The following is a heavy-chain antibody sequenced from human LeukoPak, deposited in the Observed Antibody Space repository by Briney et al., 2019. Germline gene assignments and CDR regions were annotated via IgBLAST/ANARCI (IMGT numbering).Heavy chain of an antibody. CDR1: GFTFSSYA. CDR2: IKPDGSEK. CDR3: ARHLSGVTGYTYGRGIDY. J-gene: IGHJ4*02. D-gene: IGHD5-18*01. V-gene: IGHV3-7*01. Sequence: PGGSLRLSCAASGFTFSSYAMHWVRQAPGKGLEWVANIKPDGSEKYYVDSVKGRFTISRDNAKKSMYLQMNSLSAEDTAVYYCARHLSGVTGYTYGRGIDYWGQGTLVTVSS.